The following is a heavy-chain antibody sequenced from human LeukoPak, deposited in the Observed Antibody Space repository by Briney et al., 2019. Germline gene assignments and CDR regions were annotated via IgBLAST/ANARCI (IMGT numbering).Heavy chain of an antibody. CDR3: ARRSPLNEEISANKLCDP. D-gene: IGHD1/OR15-1a*01. Sequence: SETLSLTCSVSGGPKSSLDEGWTRQPPGKGLEWIGYIYYSGSTNYNPSLKSRVTISVDTSKNQFSLTLTSVTAADTAAYYCARRSPLNEEISANKLCDPWGQGTLVTVSS. V-gene: IGHV4-59*08. J-gene: IGHJ5*02. CDR1: GGPKSSLD. CDR2: IYYSGST.